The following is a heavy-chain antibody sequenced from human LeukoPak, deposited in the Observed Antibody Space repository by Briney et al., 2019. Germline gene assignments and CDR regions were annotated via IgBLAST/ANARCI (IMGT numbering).Heavy chain of an antibody. CDR2: ISYDGSNK. V-gene: IGHV3-30*01. Sequence: GGSLRLSCAASGFTFSSYAMHWVRQAPGKGLEWVAVISYDGSNKYYADSVKGRFTISRDNSKNTLYLQMNSLRAEDTAVYYCASTSEYQLLTIDYWGQGTLVTVSS. D-gene: IGHD2-2*01. CDR1: GFTFSSYA. CDR3: ASTSEYQLLTIDY. J-gene: IGHJ4*02.